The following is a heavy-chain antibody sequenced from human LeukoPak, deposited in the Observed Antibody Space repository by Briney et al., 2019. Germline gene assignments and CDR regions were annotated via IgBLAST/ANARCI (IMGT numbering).Heavy chain of an antibody. Sequence: PSETLSLTCTVSGGSISSGGYYWSWIRQHPGKGLEWIGYIYYSGSTYYNPSLKSRVTISVATSKNQFSLKLSSVTAADTAVYYCARDCGSYGRRGWFDPWGQGTLVTVSS. CDR2: IYYSGST. D-gene: IGHD5-18*01. V-gene: IGHV4-31*03. J-gene: IGHJ5*02. CDR1: GGSISSGGYY. CDR3: ARDCGSYGRRGWFDP.